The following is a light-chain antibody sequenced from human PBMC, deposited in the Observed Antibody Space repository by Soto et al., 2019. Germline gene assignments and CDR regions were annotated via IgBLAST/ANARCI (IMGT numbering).Light chain of an antibody. CDR1: QSVSNNY. CDR3: QQYGSSGT. CDR2: GAS. V-gene: IGKV3-20*01. Sequence: EMVLTQSPGTLSLSAGERATLSCRASQSVSNNYLAWYQQKPGQAPRLLIYGASNRATGIPDRFSGSGSGTDFTLTISRLEPEDSAVYYCQQYGSSGTFGQGTKVDIK. J-gene: IGKJ1*01.